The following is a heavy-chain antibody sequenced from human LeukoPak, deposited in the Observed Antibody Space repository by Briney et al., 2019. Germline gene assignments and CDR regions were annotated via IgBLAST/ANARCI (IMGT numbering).Heavy chain of an antibody. J-gene: IGHJ4*02. V-gene: IGHV3-11*04. CDR2: ISSSGSTI. Sequence: PGGSLRLSCAAPGFTFSDYYMSWIRQAPGKGLEWVSYISSSGSTIYYADSVKGRFTISRDNAKNSLYLQMNSLRAEDTAVYYCARDRAAVAGTTFDYWGQGTLVTVSS. D-gene: IGHD6-19*01. CDR3: ARDRAAVAGTTFDY. CDR1: GFTFSDYY.